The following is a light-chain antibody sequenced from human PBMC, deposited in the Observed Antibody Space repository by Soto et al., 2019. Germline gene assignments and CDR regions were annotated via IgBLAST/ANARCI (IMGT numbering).Light chain of an antibody. J-gene: IGKJ5*01. V-gene: IGKV1-5*01. CDR2: AAS. CDR3: QQYYSYLSIT. Sequence: DIQMTQSPSTLSGSVGDRVTITCLASQTISSWLAWYQQKPGKAPKLLIYAASTLQSGVPSRFSGSGSGTDFTLTISCLQSEDFATYYCQQYYSYLSITFGQGTRLEIK. CDR1: QTISSW.